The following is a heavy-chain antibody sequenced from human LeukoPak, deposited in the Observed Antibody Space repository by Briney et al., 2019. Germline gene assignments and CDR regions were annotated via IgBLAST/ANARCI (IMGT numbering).Heavy chain of an antibody. CDR1: GYSISSSKW. Sequence: SSETLSLTCGVSGYSISSSKWWGWIRQPPGKGLEWIGYIYHSGSIYYNPSLKSRVTMSVDTSKNQFSLKLSSVTAVDTAVYYCARITGYYGMDVWGQGTTVTVSS. D-gene: IGHD1-14*01. CDR3: ARITGYYGMDV. V-gene: IGHV4-28*05. CDR2: IYHSGSI. J-gene: IGHJ6*02.